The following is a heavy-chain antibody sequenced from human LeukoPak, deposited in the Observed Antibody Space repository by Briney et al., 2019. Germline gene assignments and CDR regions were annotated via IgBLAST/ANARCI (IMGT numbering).Heavy chain of an antibody. D-gene: IGHD3-10*01. CDR1: GYTLTELS. V-gene: IGHV1-24*01. J-gene: IGHJ4*02. CDR3: ATIPYGSGSYYPDY. CDR2: FDPEDGET. Sequence: ASVTVSCTVSGYTLTELSMHWVRQAPGKGLEWMGGFDPEDGETIYAQKFQGRVTMTEDTSTDTAYMELSSLRSEDTAVYYCATIPYGSGSYYPDYWGQGTLVTISS.